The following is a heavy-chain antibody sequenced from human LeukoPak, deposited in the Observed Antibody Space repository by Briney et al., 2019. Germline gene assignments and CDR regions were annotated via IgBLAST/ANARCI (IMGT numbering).Heavy chain of an antibody. V-gene: IGHV3-21*01. CDR2: ISSSSSYI. CDR3: ARVGPLPSTVDY. D-gene: IGHD3-16*01. CDR1: GFTFSCYS. J-gene: IGHJ4*02. Sequence: GGSLRLSCAASGFTFSCYSMNWVRQAPGKGLEWVSSISSSSSYIYYADSVKGRFTISRDNAKNSLYLQMNSLRAEDTAVYYCARVGPLPSTVDYWGQGTLVTVSS.